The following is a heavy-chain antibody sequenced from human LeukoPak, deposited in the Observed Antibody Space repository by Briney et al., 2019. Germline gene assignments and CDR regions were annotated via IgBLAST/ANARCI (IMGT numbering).Heavy chain of an antibody. CDR2: IRCSGDFT. CDR1: GFTFSSDA. Sequence: GGSLRLSCVASGFTFSSDAMPWVRQAPGKGLEWVSAIRCSGDFTHSVDSVKGRFTISRDNSKNTLYLQMNSLRAEDTAVYYCAKLGIAVAVDYWGQGTLVTVSS. D-gene: IGHD6-19*01. V-gene: IGHV3-23*01. J-gene: IGHJ4*02. CDR3: AKLGIAVAVDY.